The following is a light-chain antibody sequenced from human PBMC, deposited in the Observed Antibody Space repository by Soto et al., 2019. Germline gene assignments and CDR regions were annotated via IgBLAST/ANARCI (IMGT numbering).Light chain of an antibody. CDR1: QSVSSNY. V-gene: IGKV3D-20*01. CDR3: QQYGNSPGT. Sequence: EIVLTQSPVSLSLSPGERSTLSCGASQSVSSNYLAWFQQKPGLAPRLLIYDASTRATGIPDRFSGSGSGTDFTLTISRLEPEDCAVYFCQQYGNSPGTFGQGTKVDIK. CDR2: DAS. J-gene: IGKJ1*01.